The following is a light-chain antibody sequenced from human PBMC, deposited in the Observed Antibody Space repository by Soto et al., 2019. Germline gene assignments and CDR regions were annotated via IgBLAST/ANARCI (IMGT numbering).Light chain of an antibody. J-gene: IGLJ1*01. Sequence: QPVLTQPPSASGTPGQRVTISASGSSSNIGSNTVSWYQQLPGTAPKLLIYDNDERPSGVPARFTGSKSATSASLVISGLQSEDEGDYYCATWDDSRNGYVFGPGTKVTVL. CDR1: SSNIGSNT. V-gene: IGLV1-44*01. CDR3: ATWDDSRNGYV. CDR2: DND.